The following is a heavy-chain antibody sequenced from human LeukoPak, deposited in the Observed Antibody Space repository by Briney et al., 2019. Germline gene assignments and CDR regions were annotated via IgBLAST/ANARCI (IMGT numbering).Heavy chain of an antibody. CDR2: IWSDGSNK. V-gene: IGHV3-33*01. J-gene: IGHJ3*02. Sequence: GRSLRLSCAASGFTFSTYGMHWVRQAPGKGLEWVAVIWSDGSNKYYADSVKGRFTISRDNFKITLFLQMNTLRAEDTAVYYCARGKYGDYDLSAFDIWGQGTMVTVSS. CDR1: GFTFSTYG. CDR3: ARGKYGDYDLSAFDI. D-gene: IGHD4-17*01.